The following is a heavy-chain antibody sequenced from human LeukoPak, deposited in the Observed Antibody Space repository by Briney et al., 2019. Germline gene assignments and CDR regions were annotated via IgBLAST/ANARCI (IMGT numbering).Heavy chain of an antibody. Sequence: SETLSLTCSVSGDDISSSNWWTWARQPPQKGLEWIGEVYHSGSTNYNPSLKNRIYMSVDKSQNRFSLRLTSVTAADTAVYFCARVSGSGLYFKSFDPWGQGTLVIVSS. CDR3: ARVSGSGLYFKSFDP. CDR2: VYHSGST. D-gene: IGHD3-10*01. J-gene: IGHJ5*01. CDR1: GDDISSSNW. V-gene: IGHV4-4*02.